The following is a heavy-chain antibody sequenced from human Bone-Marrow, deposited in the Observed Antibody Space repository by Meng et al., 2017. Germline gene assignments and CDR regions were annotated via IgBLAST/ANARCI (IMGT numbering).Heavy chain of an antibody. V-gene: IGHV6-1*01. CDR1: GDSVSSNSAA. Sequence: SETLSLTCAISGDSVSSNSAAWNWIRQSPSRGLEWLGRTYYRSKWYNDYAVSVKGRITINPDTSKNQFSLQLNSVTPEDTAVYYCARDLGYSYGRNYYYYYGMDVWGQGTTVTVSS. D-gene: IGHD5-18*01. CDR2: TYYRSKWYN. CDR3: ARDLGYSYGRNYYYYYGMDV. J-gene: IGHJ6*02.